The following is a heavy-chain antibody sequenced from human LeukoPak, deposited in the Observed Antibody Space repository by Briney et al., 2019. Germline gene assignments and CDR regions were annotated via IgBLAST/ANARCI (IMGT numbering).Heavy chain of an antibody. CDR2: IYTTGST. D-gene: IGHD3-22*01. J-gene: IGHJ4*02. CDR3: ARVRRYYDSSVYYTLAFDF. CDR1: GGSISSANYY. V-gene: IGHV4-61*02. Sequence: KSSETLSLTCTVSGGSISSANYYWSWIRQPAGKGLEWIGRIYTTGSTNYNPSLKSRVTISVDTSKNQFSLKLSSVTAADTAVYYCARVRRYYDSSVYYTLAFDFWGQGTLVTVSS.